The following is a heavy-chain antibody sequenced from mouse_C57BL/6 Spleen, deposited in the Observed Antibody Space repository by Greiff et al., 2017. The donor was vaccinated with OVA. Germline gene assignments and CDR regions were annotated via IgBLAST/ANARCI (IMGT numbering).Heavy chain of an antibody. CDR2: IDPNSGGT. CDR3: AAGRTGTGVFDY. V-gene: IGHV1-72*01. D-gene: IGHD4-1*01. J-gene: IGHJ2*01. Sequence: QVQLKESGAELVKPGASVKLSCKASGYTFTSYWMHWVKQRPGRGLEWIGRIDPNSGGTKYTEKFKSKATLTVDKPSSTAYMQLSSLTSEDSAVYYCAAGRTGTGVFDYWGQGTTLTVSS. CDR1: GYTFTSYW.